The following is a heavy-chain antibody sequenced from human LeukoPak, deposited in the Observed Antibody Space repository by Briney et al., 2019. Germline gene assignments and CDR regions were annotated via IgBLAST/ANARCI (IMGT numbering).Heavy chain of an antibody. J-gene: IGHJ4*02. CDR1: DGSINSYY. CDR3: ARGASYFDY. V-gene: IGHV4-59*01. CDR2: IYYTGST. D-gene: IGHD4/OR15-4a*01. Sequence: NPSETLSLTCSVFDGSINSYYWTWIRQPPGKGLEWIGYIYYTGSTNYNPSLKSRVTISVDTSKNQFSLKLSSVTAADTAMYYCARGASYFDYWGRETVVSVSS.